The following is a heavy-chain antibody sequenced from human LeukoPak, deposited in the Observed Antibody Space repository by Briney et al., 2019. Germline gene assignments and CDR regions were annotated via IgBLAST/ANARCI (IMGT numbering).Heavy chain of an antibody. D-gene: IGHD3/OR15-3a*01. Sequence: GGSLRLSCAASGFTFSSYAMHWVRQVPGKGLEWVAVISYDGSNKYYADSVKGRFTISRDNSKNTLYLQMNSLRAEDTAVYYCARDSGFSGTQRGEYWGQGTLVTVSS. CDR2: ISYDGSNK. CDR1: GFTFSSYA. CDR3: ARDSGFSGTQRGEY. J-gene: IGHJ4*02. V-gene: IGHV3-30*04.